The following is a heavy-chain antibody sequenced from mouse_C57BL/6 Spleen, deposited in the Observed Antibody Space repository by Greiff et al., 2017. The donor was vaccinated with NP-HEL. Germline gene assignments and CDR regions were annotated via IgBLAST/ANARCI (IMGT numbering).Heavy chain of an antibody. V-gene: IGHV1-54*01. CDR2: INPGSGGT. CDR3: SRSKLDSSGSSWFAY. D-gene: IGHD3-2*02. J-gene: IGHJ3*01. Sequence: QVQLQQSGAELVRPGPSVKVSCKASGYAFTNYLIEWVKQRPGQGLEWIGVINPGSGGTNYNEKFKGKATLTADKSSSTAYMQLSSLTSEDSAVYFCSRSKLDSSGSSWFAYWGQGTLVTVSA. CDR1: GYAFTNYL.